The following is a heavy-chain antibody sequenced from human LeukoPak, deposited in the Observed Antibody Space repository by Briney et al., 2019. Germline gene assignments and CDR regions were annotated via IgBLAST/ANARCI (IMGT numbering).Heavy chain of an antibody. CDR1: GYTFTGYY. V-gene: IGHV1-2*02. D-gene: IGHD6-13*01. CDR2: INPNSGGT. J-gene: IGHJ4*02. Sequence: ASVKVSCKASGYTFTGYYMHWVRQAPGQGLEWMGWINPNSGGTNYAQKFQGRVTMTRDTSISTAYMELSRLRSDDTAVYYCARVRWDSSSWDDYWGQGTLVTVSS. CDR3: ARVRWDSSSWDDY.